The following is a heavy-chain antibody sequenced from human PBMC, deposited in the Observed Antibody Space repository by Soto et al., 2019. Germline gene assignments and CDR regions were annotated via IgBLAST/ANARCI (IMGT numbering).Heavy chain of an antibody. D-gene: IGHD5-12*01. J-gene: IGHJ4*02. CDR1: GFTFDDYA. CDR2: ISWNSGSI. CDR3: AKGRELRYSGYDFYYFDY. Sequence: EVQLVESGGGLVQPGRSPRLSCAASGFTFDDYAMHWVRQAPGKGLEWVSGISWNSGSIGYADSVKGRFTISRDNAKNSLYLQMNSLRAEDTALYYCAKGRELRYSGYDFYYFDYWGQGTLVTVSS. V-gene: IGHV3-9*01.